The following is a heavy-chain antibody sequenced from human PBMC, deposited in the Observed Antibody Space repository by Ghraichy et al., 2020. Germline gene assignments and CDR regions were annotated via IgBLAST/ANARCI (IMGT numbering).Heavy chain of an antibody. CDR3: AREWRSSSSVAFDI. Sequence: GGSLRLSCAASGFTFSSYGMHWVRQAPGKGLEWVAVIWYDGSNKYYADSVKGRFTISRDNSKNTLDLQMNSLRAEDTAVYYCAREWRSSSSVAFDIWGQGTMVTVSS. D-gene: IGHD6-6*01. V-gene: IGHV3-33*01. CDR1: GFTFSSYG. CDR2: IWYDGSNK. J-gene: IGHJ3*02.